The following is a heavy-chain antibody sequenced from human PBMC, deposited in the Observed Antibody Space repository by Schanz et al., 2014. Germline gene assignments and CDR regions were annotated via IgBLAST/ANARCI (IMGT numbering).Heavy chain of an antibody. CDR3: ARGGPAYYFDD. V-gene: IGHV3-66*01. CDR1: GFSVGNKY. Sequence: VQLVESGGGLVKPGGSLRLSCAASGFSVGNKYMNWVRQAPGKGLEWVSFIYIGGNTYYADSMKGRFTISRDNSKNTVYIQMNSLRAEDTAVYYCARGGPAYYFDDWGQGTLVTVSS. CDR2: IYIGGNT. J-gene: IGHJ4*02.